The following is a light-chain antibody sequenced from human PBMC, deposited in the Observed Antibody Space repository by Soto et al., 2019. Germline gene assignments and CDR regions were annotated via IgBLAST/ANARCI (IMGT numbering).Light chain of an antibody. CDR1: SSDFGGYNY. V-gene: IGLV2-14*01. CDR3: NSYTSSSTLDV. J-gene: IGLJ1*01. CDR2: EVS. Sequence: QSVLAQPASVSGFPGQSITISCTGTSSDFGGYNYVSWYQQHPGKAPKLMIYEVSNRPSGVSNRFSGSKSGNTASLTISGLQAEDEADYYCNSYTSSSTLDVFGTGTKVTVL.